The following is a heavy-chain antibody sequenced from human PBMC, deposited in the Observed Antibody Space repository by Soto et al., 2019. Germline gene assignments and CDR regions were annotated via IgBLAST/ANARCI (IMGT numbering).Heavy chain of an antibody. J-gene: IGHJ4*02. V-gene: IGHV3-9*01. CDR2: ISWNSGSI. D-gene: IGHD6-19*01. CDR3: AKDMRGIEQWLPLDY. CDR1: GFAVVDDA. Sequence: PWGSLRHSCAASGFAVVDDAMHWVRQAPGKGLEWVSGISWNSGSIGYADSVKGRFTISRDNAKNSLYLQMNSLRAEDTALYYCAKDMRGIEQWLPLDYWGQGTLVTVSS.